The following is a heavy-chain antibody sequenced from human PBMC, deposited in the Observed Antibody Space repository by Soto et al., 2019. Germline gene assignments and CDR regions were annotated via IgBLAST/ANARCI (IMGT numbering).Heavy chain of an antibody. V-gene: IGHV1-18*01. J-gene: IGHJ5*02. Sequence: ASVKVSCQASGYTFTSYGISWVRQAPGQGLEWMGWISAYNGNTNYAQKLQGRVTMTTDTSTSTAYMELRSLRSDDTAVYYCARYTYYYDTHVPGLADHWGQGTPVTVSS. CDR2: ISAYNGNT. CDR3: ARYTYYYDTHVPGLADH. D-gene: IGHD3-22*01. CDR1: GYTFTSYG.